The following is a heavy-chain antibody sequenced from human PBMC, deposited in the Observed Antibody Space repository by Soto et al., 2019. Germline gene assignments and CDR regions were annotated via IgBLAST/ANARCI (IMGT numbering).Heavy chain of an antibody. Sequence: QVQLQESGPGLEKASETLSLTCTVSGGSMSGYYWSWIRQLPGKGLVWIGFIYDSGTTNYNPSLKSRGTISIDTSKNQFSLKLTSVTAADTAVYYCARVTHIVVVPAVRGAFDIWGQGTMITVPS. D-gene: IGHD2-21*02. CDR2: IYDSGTT. CDR3: ARVTHIVVVPAVRGAFDI. CDR1: GGSMSGYY. J-gene: IGHJ3*02. V-gene: IGHV4-59*01.